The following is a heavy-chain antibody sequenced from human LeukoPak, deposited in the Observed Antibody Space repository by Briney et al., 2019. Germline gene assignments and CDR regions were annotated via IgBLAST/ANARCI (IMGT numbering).Heavy chain of an antibody. CDR2: ISYDGSNK. CDR3: AKARTNYYGIDAFDI. Sequence: PGGSLRLSCAASGLTFSSYAMHWVRQAPGKGLEWVAVISYDGSNKYYADSVKGRFTISRDNSKNTLHLQMNSLRAEDTAVYYCAKARTNYYGIDAFDIWGQGTMVTVSS. CDR1: GLTFSSYA. V-gene: IGHV3-30*04. J-gene: IGHJ3*02. D-gene: IGHD3-10*01.